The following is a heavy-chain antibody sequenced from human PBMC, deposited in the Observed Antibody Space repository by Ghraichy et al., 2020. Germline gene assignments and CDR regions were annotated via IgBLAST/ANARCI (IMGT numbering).Heavy chain of an antibody. V-gene: IGHV4-59*08. CDR1: GGSISSYY. CDR3: ARHYEAAAGPYYFDY. Sequence: SETLSLTCTVSGGSISSYYWSWIRQPPGKGLEWIGYIYYSGSTNYNPSLKSGVTISVDTSKNQFSLKLSSVTAADTAVYYCARHYEAAAGPYYFDYWGQGTLVTVSS. J-gene: IGHJ4*02. D-gene: IGHD6-13*01. CDR2: IYYSGST.